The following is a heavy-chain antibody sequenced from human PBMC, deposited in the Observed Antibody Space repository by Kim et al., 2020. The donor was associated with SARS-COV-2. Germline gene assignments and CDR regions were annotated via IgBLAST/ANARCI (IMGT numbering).Heavy chain of an antibody. D-gene: IGHD3-10*01. J-gene: IGHJ5*01. CDR1: GGSISRGGYH. CDR2: IYYSGSISYIP. Sequence: SETLSLTCIVSGGSISRGGYHWSWIRQHPGKGLEWIGYIYYSGSISYIPSYNPSLKSRLAILLDTSKNQFSLNLTSVTAADTAVYYCARAPIWFGELGWFDSWGQGTLVTVSS. V-gene: IGHV4-31*03. CDR3: ARAPIWFGELGWFDS.